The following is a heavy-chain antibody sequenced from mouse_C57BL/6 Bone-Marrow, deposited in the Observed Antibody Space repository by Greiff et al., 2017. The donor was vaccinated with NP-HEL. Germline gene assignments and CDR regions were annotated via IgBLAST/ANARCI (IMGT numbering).Heavy chain of an antibody. J-gene: IGHJ3*01. V-gene: IGHV14-4*01. D-gene: IGHD2-10*01. CDR3: TTAYYGNSWFAY. CDR1: GFNIKDDY. CDR2: IDPENGDT. Sequence: EVKLQESGAELVRPGASVKLSCTASGFNIKDDYMHWVKQRPEQGLEWIGWIDPENGDTEYASKFQGKATITADTSSNTAYLQLSSLTSEDTAVYYCTTAYYGNSWFAYWGQGTLVTVSA.